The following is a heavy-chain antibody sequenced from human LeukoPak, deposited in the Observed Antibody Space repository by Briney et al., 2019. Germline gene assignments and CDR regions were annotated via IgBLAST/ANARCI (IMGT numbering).Heavy chain of an antibody. V-gene: IGHV3-23*01. J-gene: IGHJ6*03. CDR2: ISGSGGST. CDR3: ASGYGDYAGEVPYYYYMDV. D-gene: IGHD4-17*01. CDR1: GFTFSSYA. Sequence: GGSLRLSCAASGFTFSSYAMSWVRQAPGKGLEWVSAISGSGGSTYYADSVKGRFTISRDNSKNTLYLQMNSLRAEDTAVYYCASGYGDYAGEVPYYYYMDVWGKGTTVTVSS.